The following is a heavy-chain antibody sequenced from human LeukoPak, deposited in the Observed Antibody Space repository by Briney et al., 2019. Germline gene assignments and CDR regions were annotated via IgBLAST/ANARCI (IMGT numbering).Heavy chain of an antibody. J-gene: IGHJ3*02. V-gene: IGHV3-66*01. CDR1: GFTVSSNY. CDR3: ARVTRFGELSSAFDI. CDR2: IYSGGST. Sequence: GGSLRLSCAASGFTVSSNYMSWVRQAPGKGLEWVSVIYSGGSTYYADSVKGRFTISRDNSKNTLYLQMNSLRAEDTAVYYCARVTRFGELSSAFDIWGQGTMVTVSS. D-gene: IGHD3-10*01.